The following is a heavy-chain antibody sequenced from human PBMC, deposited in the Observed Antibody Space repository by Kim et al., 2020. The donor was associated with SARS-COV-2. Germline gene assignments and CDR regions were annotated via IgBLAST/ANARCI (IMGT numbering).Heavy chain of an antibody. V-gene: IGHV3-53*01. D-gene: IGHD3-9*01. J-gene: IGHJ4*02. CDR3: ARYSYTTGYFDY. Sequence: YAARVKGRFTISRDNSKNTLDLQTYNLRGEDTALYYCARYSYTTGYFDYWGQGTLVTVSS.